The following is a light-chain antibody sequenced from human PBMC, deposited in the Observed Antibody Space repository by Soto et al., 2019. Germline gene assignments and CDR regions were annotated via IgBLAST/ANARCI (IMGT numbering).Light chain of an antibody. V-gene: IGLV2-23*03. Sequence: QSVLTQPASVSGSPGQSISISCTGTSSDVVTYNLVSWYQQHPGKAPTVLIYEGTKRPSGVSNRFSGSKSGNTASLTISGLQTEDEADYYCYSFAGSTTFSYVFGPATKVTVL. J-gene: IGLJ1*01. CDR1: SSDVVTYNL. CDR2: EGT. CDR3: YSFAGSTTFSYV.